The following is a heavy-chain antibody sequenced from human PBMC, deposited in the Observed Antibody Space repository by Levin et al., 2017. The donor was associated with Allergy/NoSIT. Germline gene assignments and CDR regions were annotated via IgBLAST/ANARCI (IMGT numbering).Heavy chain of an antibody. Sequence: SVKVSCKASGGTFTTYAISWVRQAPGQGLEWMGRIIPILGIANYAQKFQGRVTITADKSTSTAYMELSSLRSEDTAVYYCAIDGDCSGGSCYSLNWFDPWGQGTLVTVSS. CDR2: IIPILGIA. J-gene: IGHJ5*02. CDR1: GGTFTTYA. D-gene: IGHD2-15*01. V-gene: IGHV1-69*04. CDR3: AIDGDCSGGSCYSLNWFDP.